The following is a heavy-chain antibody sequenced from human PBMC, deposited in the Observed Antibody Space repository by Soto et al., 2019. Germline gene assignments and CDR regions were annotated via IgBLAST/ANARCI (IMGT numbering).Heavy chain of an antibody. CDR3: AKGGGITGKKGFPYYYYGMDV. CDR1: GFTFSSYA. Sequence: GGSLRLSCAASGFTFSSYAMSWVRQAPGKGLEWVSAISGSGGSTYYADSVKGRFTMSRDNSKNTLYLQMNSLRAEDTAVDYCAKGGGITGKKGFPYYYYGMDVWGQGTTVTVSS. CDR2: ISGSGGST. J-gene: IGHJ6*02. V-gene: IGHV3-23*01. D-gene: IGHD1-20*01.